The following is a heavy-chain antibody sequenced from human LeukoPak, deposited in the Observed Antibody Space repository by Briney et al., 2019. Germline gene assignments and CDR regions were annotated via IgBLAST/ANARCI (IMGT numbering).Heavy chain of an antibody. J-gene: IGHJ5*02. Sequence: SVKVSFKASGGTFSSYAISWVRQAPGQGLEWMGGIIPIFGTANYAQKFQGRVTITTDESTSTAYMELSSLRSEDTAVYYCARVRSTSNYGARGRNWFDPWGQGTLVTVSS. D-gene: IGHD2-2*01. CDR2: IIPIFGTA. CDR3: ARVRSTSNYGARGRNWFDP. V-gene: IGHV1-69*05. CDR1: GGTFSSYA.